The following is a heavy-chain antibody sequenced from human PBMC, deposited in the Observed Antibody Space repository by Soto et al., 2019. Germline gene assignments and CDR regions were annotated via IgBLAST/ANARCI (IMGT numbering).Heavy chain of an antibody. V-gene: IGHV5-51*01. CDR3: ARPIYSGYEVIEGRGFDI. CDR2: IFPSDSET. D-gene: IGHD5-12*01. J-gene: IGHJ3*02. Sequence: GESLKISSNVSTFTFPNYWIAWVRQMPGKGLEYLGIIFPSDSETKYSPSFQGQVTISSDASTSAIYLHLSSLRASDTGMYYCARPIYSGYEVIEGRGFDIWGQGVMVTVS. CDR1: TFTFPNYW.